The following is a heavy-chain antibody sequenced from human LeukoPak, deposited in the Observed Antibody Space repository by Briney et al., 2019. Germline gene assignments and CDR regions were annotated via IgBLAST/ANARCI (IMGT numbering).Heavy chain of an antibody. CDR3: VYSSSWYSHFDY. D-gene: IGHD6-13*01. CDR1: GFTFSSYA. J-gene: IGHJ4*02. CDR2: IRYDGSNK. Sequence: SGGSLRLSCAASGFTFSSYAMHWVRQAPGKGLEWVAFIRYDGSNKYYADSVKGRFTISRDNSKNTLYLQMNSLRAEDTAVNYCVYSSSWYSHFDYWGQGTLVTVSS. V-gene: IGHV3-30*02.